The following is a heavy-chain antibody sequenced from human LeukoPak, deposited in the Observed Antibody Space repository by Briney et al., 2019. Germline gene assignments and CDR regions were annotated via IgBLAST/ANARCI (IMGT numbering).Heavy chain of an antibody. CDR2: IIPIFGTA. D-gene: IGHD3-16*02. J-gene: IGHJ6*04. CDR1: GGTFSSYA. CDR3: ARDSLPRSLIYCYYGMDV. Sequence: GASVKVSCKASGGTFSSYAISWVRQAPGQGLEWMGGIIPIFGTANYAQKFQGRVTITADKSTSTAYMELSSLRSEDTAVYYCARDSLPRSLIYCYYGMDVWGKGTTVTVSS. V-gene: IGHV1-69*06.